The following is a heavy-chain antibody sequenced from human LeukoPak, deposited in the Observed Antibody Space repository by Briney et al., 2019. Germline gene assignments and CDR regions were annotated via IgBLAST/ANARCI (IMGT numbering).Heavy chain of an antibody. D-gene: IGHD3-22*01. CDR2: IYYSGST. CDR3: ARGRREYYYDSSGYNYFDY. J-gene: IGHJ4*02. V-gene: IGHV4-59*01. Sequence: PSETLSLTCTVSGGSISSYYWSWIRQPPGKGLEWIGYIYYSGSTNYNPSLKSRVTISVDTSKNQFSLKPSSVTAADTAVYYCARGRREYYYDSSGYNYFDYWGQGTLVTVSS. CDR1: GGSISSYY.